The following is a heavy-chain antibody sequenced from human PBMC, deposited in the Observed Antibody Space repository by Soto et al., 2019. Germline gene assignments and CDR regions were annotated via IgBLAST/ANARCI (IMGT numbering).Heavy chain of an antibody. CDR3: AKDRRAGGNYGFYSEC. Sequence: EVQLLESGGGLVQPGGSLRLSCAASGFTFSSYGMTWVRQAPGKGLEWVSFSSATGAGTYYADSVKGRFTISRDNSKNTRYLQMTGLRADDTAVYYCAKDRRAGGNYGFYSECWGQGALVIVSS. CDR2: SSATGAGT. V-gene: IGHV3-23*01. D-gene: IGHD1-7*01. CDR1: GFTFSSYG. J-gene: IGHJ4*02.